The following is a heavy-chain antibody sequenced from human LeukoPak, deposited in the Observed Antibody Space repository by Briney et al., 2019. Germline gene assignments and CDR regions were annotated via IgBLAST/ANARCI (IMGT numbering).Heavy chain of an antibody. CDR1: GYTFTTYD. J-gene: IGHJ5*02. CDR3: ARGRGSGHKENWFDP. Sequence: ASVKLSCKASGYTFTTYDIHWVRQATGQGLEWMGWTNPNSGNTGYAQKFQGRVTMTRNTSITTAYMELSSLRSEDTAVYYCARGRGSGHKENWFDPWGQGTLVTVSS. D-gene: IGHD6-19*01. CDR2: TNPNSGNT. V-gene: IGHV1-8*01.